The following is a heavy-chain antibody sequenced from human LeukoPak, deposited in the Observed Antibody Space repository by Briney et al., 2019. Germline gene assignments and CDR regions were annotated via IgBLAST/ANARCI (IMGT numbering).Heavy chain of an antibody. Sequence: SETLSLTCTVSGGSISSYYWSWIRQPPGKGLEWIGYIYYSGSTNYNPSLKSRVTISVDTSKNQFSLKLSSVTAADTAVYYCARMWYYDILTGYYPRDAFDIWGQGTMVTVSS. CDR1: GGSISSYY. J-gene: IGHJ3*02. D-gene: IGHD3-9*01. CDR3: ARMWYYDILTGYYPRDAFDI. V-gene: IGHV4-59*12. CDR2: IYYSGST.